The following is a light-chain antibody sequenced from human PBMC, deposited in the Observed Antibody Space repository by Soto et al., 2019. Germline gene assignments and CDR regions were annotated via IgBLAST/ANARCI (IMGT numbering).Light chain of an antibody. J-gene: IGLJ1*01. CDR2: EII. V-gene: IGLV2-14*01. CDR3: SSYTSSSTLYV. CDR1: RSDVGEYNY. Sequence: QSVLTQPACASVTSGQSITICCTGPRSDVGEYNYDSCYQQHPGNDPNLMSYEIINRASGVSNRFSGSKSGNTASLTISGLHADDEADYYGSSYTSSSTLYVFGTGTKVTVL.